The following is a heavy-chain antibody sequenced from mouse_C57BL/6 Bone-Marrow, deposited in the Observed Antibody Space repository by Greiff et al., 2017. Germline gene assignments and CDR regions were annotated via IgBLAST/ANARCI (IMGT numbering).Heavy chain of an antibody. Sequence: QVHVKQPGAELVKPGASVKMSCKASGYTFTSYWITWVKQRPGQGLEWIGDIYPGSGSTNYNEKFKSKATLTVDTSSSTAYMQLSSLTSEDSAVYYCARSPYDYDGYAMDYWGQGTSVTVSS. CDR3: ARSPYDYDGYAMDY. D-gene: IGHD2-4*01. V-gene: IGHV1-55*01. J-gene: IGHJ4*01. CDR1: GYTFTSYW. CDR2: IYPGSGST.